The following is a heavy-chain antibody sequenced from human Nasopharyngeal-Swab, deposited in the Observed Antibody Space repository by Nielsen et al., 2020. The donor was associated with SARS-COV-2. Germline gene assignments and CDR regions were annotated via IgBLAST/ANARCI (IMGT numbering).Heavy chain of an antibody. D-gene: IGHD3-3*01. CDR2: IWYDGSNK. V-gene: IGHV3-33*01. Sequence: SCAASGFTFSSYGMHWVRQAPGKGLEWVAVIWYDGSNKYYADSVKGRFTISRDNSKNTLYLQTNSLRAEDTAVYYCARDFWNDAFDIWGQGTMVTVSS. CDR1: GFTFSSYG. J-gene: IGHJ3*02. CDR3: ARDFWNDAFDI.